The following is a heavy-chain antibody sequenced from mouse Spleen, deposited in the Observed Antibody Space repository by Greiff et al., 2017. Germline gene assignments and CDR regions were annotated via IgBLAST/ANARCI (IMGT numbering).Heavy chain of an antibody. V-gene: IGHV1S81*02. J-gene: IGHJ2*01. Sequence: QVQLQQPGAELVKPGASVKLSCKASGYTFTSYWMHWVKQRPGQGLEWIGEINPSNGRTNYNEKFKSKATLTVDKSSSTAYMQLSSLTSEDSAVYYCARDYYGNYVIGCWGQSTTRTGSS. CDR3: ARDYYGNYVIGC. CDR1: GYTFTSYW. D-gene: IGHD2-1*01. CDR2: INPSNGRT.